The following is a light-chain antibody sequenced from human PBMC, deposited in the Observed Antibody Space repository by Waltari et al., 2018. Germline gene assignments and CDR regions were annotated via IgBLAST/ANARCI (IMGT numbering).Light chain of an antibody. V-gene: IGLV2-14*03. CDR1: SSDVGGYNY. CDR3: SSYRSTSYTSSTSVV. Sequence: QSALTQPASVSGSPGQSISISCTGTSSDVGGYNYLSWYQQHPGKAPKLLIYDVSNRPSVFSDRFSGSKSGNPASLTISGLQAEDEADYYCSSYRSTSYTSSTSVVFGGGTKLTVL. J-gene: IGLJ2*01. CDR2: DVS.